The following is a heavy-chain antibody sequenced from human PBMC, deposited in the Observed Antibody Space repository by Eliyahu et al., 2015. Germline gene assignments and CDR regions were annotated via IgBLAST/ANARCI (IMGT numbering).Heavy chain of an antibody. Sequence: QVQLVDSGGGVVQPGTSLRLSCAASGFTFSSYGIYWVRQAPGKGLEWVAVIWYDGSNKYYSDSVKGRFTISRDNSKNTAYLQMDTLRAEDTAVYYCARWGPGATIDYWGQGTLVTVSS. CDR3: ARWGPGATIDY. CDR2: IWYDGSNK. CDR1: GFTFSSYG. V-gene: IGHV3-33*01. J-gene: IGHJ4*02. D-gene: IGHD1-26*01.